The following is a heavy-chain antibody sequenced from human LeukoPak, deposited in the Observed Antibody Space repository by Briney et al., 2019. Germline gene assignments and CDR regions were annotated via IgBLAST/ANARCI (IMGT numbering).Heavy chain of an antibody. Sequence: KPSETLSLTCTVSGGSISSSSYSWGWIRQPPGKGLEWIGSIYYSGSTYYNPSLKSRVTISVDTSKNQFSLTLSSVTAADTAVYYCARHEIDYDFWSGPTTFIYWGQGTLVTVSS. J-gene: IGHJ4*02. D-gene: IGHD3-3*01. V-gene: IGHV4-39*01. CDR2: IYYSGST. CDR1: GGSISSSSYS. CDR3: ARHEIDYDFWSGPTTFIY.